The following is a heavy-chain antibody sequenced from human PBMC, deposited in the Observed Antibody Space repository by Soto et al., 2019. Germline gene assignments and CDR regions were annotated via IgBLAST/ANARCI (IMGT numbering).Heavy chain of an antibody. J-gene: IGHJ3*02. CDR1: GYTFTGYY. CDR3: GMGSTTIPFEI. Sequence: QVQLVQSGAEVKKPGASVKVSCKASGYTFTGYYIHWVRQAPGQGLEWMGWMNPNSGVTNQAQKFQGRVTMTRDTSISTAYMEVSRLRFDDTAMYYCGMGSTTIPFEIWGQGTMVTVSS. CDR2: MNPNSGVT. D-gene: IGHD1-26*01. V-gene: IGHV1-2*02.